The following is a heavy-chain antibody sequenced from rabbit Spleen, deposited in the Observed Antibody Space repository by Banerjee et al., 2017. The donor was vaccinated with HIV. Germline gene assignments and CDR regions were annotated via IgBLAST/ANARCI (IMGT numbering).Heavy chain of an antibody. Sequence: EQLEESGGGLVKPEGSLTLTCKASGFTFSSYWIYWVRQAPGKGLEWISCIAGSSSGFTYSATWATGRFAISKASSTTVTLKMTSLTAADTATYFCARNYVNVFDPWGPGTLVTVS. V-gene: IGHV1S45*01. CDR2: IAGSSSGFT. CDR3: ARNYVNVFDP. J-gene: IGHJ2*01. D-gene: IGHD1-1*01. CDR1: GFTFSSYW.